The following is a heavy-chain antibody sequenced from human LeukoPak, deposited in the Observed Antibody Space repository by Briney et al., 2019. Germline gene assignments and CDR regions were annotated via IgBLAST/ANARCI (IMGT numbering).Heavy chain of an antibody. J-gene: IGHJ4*02. CDR2: ISTFNNYT. CDR1: GSTFTTSA. CDR3: ARDEDYGIFVNIDY. D-gene: IGHD4/OR15-4a*01. V-gene: IGHV1-18*01. Sequence: ASVKVSCKASGSTFTTSALNWVRQAPGQGPEWMGWISTFNNYTQHAQKFQDRLTMTTDTSTSSAYMELRSLTSHDTAVYYCARDEDYGIFVNIDYWGQGTLVTVSS.